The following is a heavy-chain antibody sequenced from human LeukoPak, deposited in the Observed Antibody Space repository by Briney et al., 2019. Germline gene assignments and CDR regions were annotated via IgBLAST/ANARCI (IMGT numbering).Heavy chain of an antibody. CDR2: ISSSGSTI. CDR3: ARSPFRGTTIDY. CDR1: GFTFSSYE. V-gene: IGHV3-48*03. D-gene: IGHD1-7*01. Sequence: GGSLRLSCAASGFTFSSYEMNWVRQAPGKGLEWVSYISSSGSTIYYADSVRGRFTISRDNAKNSLYLQMNSLRAEDTAVYYCARSPFRGTTIDYWGQGTLVTVSS. J-gene: IGHJ4*02.